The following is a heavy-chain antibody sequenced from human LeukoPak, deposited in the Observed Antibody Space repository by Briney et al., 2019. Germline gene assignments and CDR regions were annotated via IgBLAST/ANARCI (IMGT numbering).Heavy chain of an antibody. CDR2: IWSDGSVK. CDR3: ASAAGAFDN. Sequence: PGGSLRLSCVAPGLTFSAYGMHWVRQAPGKGLEWVAVIWSDGSVKYYAESVRGRFTISRDNCKNTVYLEMNPLIIEDTALYYCASAAGAFDNWGQGTMITVSS. V-gene: IGHV3-33*01. CDR1: GLTFSAYG. J-gene: IGHJ3*02. D-gene: IGHD6-13*01.